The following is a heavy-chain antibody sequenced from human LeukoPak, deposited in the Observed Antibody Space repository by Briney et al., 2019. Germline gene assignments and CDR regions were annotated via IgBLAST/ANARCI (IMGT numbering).Heavy chain of an antibody. Sequence: PGGSLRLSCAASGFTFSSYGMHWVRQAPGKGLEWVAVISYDGSNKYYADSVKGRSTVSRDNSKNTLYLQMNSLRAEDTAVYYCAKDREGANGMDVWGQGTTVTVSS. J-gene: IGHJ6*02. CDR2: ISYDGSNK. D-gene: IGHD1-26*01. V-gene: IGHV3-30*18. CDR3: AKDREGANGMDV. CDR1: GFTFSSYG.